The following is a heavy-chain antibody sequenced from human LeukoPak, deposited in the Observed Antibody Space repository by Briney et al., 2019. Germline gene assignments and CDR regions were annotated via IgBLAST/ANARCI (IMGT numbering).Heavy chain of an antibody. CDR3: AKDSYGFFVGHFDP. Sequence: GGSLRLSCTASGFTFSSYAMSWVRQAPGKGLEWVSAISSSGGSAYYADSVKGRFTISRDNSKNTLYLQMNSLRAEDTAVYYCAKDSYGFFVGHFDPWGQGTLVTVSS. D-gene: IGHD3-3*01. CDR2: ISSSGGSA. V-gene: IGHV3-23*01. CDR1: GFTFSSYA. J-gene: IGHJ5*02.